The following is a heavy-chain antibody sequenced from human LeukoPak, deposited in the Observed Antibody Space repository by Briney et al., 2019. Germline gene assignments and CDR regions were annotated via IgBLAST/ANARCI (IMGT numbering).Heavy chain of an antibody. CDR2: IYYSGST. J-gene: IGHJ4*02. CDR3: ARGRGMVRGVIPHYFDY. Sequence: PSETLSLTCTVSGGSISSYYWSWIRQPPGKGLEWIGYIYYSGSTNYNPSLKSRVTISVDTSKSQFSLKLSSVTAADTAVYYCARGRGMVRGVIPHYFDYWGQGTLVTVSS. CDR1: GGSISSYY. V-gene: IGHV4-59*01. D-gene: IGHD3-10*01.